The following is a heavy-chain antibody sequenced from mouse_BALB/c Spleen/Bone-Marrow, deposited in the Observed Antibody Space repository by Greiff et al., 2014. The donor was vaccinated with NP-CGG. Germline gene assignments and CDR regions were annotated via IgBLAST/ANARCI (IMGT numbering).Heavy chain of an antibody. D-gene: IGHD1-1*01. CDR2: IDPANGNT. Sequence: VQLQQSGAELVKPWASVKLSCTASGCNIKDTYMHWVKQRPEQGLEWIGRIDPANGNTKYDPKFQGKATITADTSSNTAYLQLSSLTSEDTAVYYCASYYYGSAWFAYWGQGTLVTVSA. CDR1: GCNIKDTY. V-gene: IGHV14-3*02. J-gene: IGHJ3*01. CDR3: ASYYYGSAWFAY.